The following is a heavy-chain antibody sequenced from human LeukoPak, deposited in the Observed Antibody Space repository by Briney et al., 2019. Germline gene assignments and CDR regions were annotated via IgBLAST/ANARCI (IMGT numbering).Heavy chain of an antibody. CDR3: ARDRGSYDYFDY. V-gene: IGHV3-21*01. J-gene: IGHJ4*02. CDR1: RFTFSSYS. Sequence: GGSLRLSCAASRFTFSSYSMNCVRQAPGKGLGWVSSISSSSSYIYYADSVKGRFTISRDNAKNSLYLQMNSLRAEDTAVYYCARDRGSYDYFDYWGQGTLVTVSS. D-gene: IGHD1-26*01. CDR2: ISSSSSYI.